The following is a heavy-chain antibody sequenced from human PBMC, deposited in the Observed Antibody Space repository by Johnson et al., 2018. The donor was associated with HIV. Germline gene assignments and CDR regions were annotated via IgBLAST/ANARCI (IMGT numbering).Heavy chain of an antibody. Sequence: QVQLVESGGGVVQPGMSLRLSCAASGFTFSSYAMHWVRQAPGKGLEWVALISYDGTNKYYADSVKGRFTISRDNSKNTLYLQMNSLRPEDTAVYYCAKDGGGYGGAFDIWGQGTVVTVSS. CDR1: GFTFSSYA. CDR3: AKDGGGYGGAFDI. V-gene: IGHV3-30-3*01. CDR2: ISYDGTNK. D-gene: IGHD2-15*01. J-gene: IGHJ3*02.